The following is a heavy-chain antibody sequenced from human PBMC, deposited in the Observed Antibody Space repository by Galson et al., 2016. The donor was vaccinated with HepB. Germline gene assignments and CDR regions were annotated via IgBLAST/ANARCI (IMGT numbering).Heavy chain of an antibody. CDR2: IWYDGINK. J-gene: IGHJ6*02. D-gene: IGHD1-14*01. CDR1: GFTFRKYG. CDR3: ARHSYLPEDSDLPHYGLDV. V-gene: IGHV3-33*03. Sequence: SLRLSCAASGFTFRKYGMHWVRQAPGKGLEWVAIIWYDGINKYYADSVKGRFTISRDNSKNTSYLQMNSLRAEDTAVYYCARHSYLPEDSDLPHYGLDVWGQGTTVTVSS.